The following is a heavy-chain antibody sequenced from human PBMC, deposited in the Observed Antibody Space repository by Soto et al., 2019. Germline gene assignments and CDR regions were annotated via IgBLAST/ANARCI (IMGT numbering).Heavy chain of an antibody. CDR1: GYDFFKYN. Sequence: QGQLVQSGAEVKKPGASVKVSCKTSGYDFFKYNMHWVRQAPGQGLEWMGVINPNGGYTRHAQKFPGRVIITRDTSSKIVYKELSGLSSADTAMYYCTRADSDVVILPDVRPLFDLWGQGALVTVSS. D-gene: IGHD2-21*02. CDR2: INPNGGYT. V-gene: IGHV1-46*01. J-gene: IGHJ4*02. CDR3: TRADSDVVILPDVRPLFDL.